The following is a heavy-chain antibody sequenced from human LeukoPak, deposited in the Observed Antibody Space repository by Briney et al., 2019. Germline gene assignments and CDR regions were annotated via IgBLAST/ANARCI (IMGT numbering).Heavy chain of an antibody. Sequence: SQTLSLTCAISGDSVSSKSAAWNWIRQSPSRGLEWLGRTYYRSKWYNDYAVSVKGRITINPDTSKNQFSLQLNSVTPEDTAVYYCAREVTYYYGSGSYYPAFDIWGQGTMVTVSS. CDR3: AREVTYYYGSGSYYPAFDI. D-gene: IGHD3-10*01. CDR1: GDSVSSKSAA. J-gene: IGHJ3*02. CDR2: TYYRSKWYN. V-gene: IGHV6-1*01.